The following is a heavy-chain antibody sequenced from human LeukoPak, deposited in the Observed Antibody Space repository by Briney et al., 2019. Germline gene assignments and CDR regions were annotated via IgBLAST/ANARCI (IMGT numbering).Heavy chain of an antibody. D-gene: IGHD4-17*01. Sequence: GGSLRLSCAASGFTFSSYGMHWVRQAPGKGLEWVAFIRYDGSNKYYADSVKGRFTISRDNSKNTLYLQMNSLRADDTAVYYCAKMGTMTTQSTHLDYWGQGTLVTVSS. CDR3: AKMGTMTTQSTHLDY. J-gene: IGHJ4*02. CDR2: IRYDGSNK. V-gene: IGHV3-30*02. CDR1: GFTFSSYG.